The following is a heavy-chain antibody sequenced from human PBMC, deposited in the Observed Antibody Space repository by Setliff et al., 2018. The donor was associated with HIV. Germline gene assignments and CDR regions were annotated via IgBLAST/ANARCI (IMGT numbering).Heavy chain of an antibody. Sequence: PSETLSLTCTVSGGSISSSSYYWGWIRQPPGKGLEWIVSIPYSGSTYYNPSLKSRVSLSVDTSKNQFSLNLSSVTAADTAVYYCARHQSGYNFSPFDNWGLGSLVTVSS. CDR2: IPYSGST. CDR1: GGSISSSSYY. V-gene: IGHV4-39*07. CDR3: ARHQSGYNFSPFDN. J-gene: IGHJ4*02. D-gene: IGHD5-12*01.